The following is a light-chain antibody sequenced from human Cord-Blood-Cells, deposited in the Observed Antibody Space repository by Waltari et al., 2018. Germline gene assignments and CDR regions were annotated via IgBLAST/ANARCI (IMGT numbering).Light chain of an antibody. V-gene: IGKV2-28*01. J-gene: IGKJ3*01. CDR2: LGS. CDR1: QSILHSNGYNY. Sequence: DIVMTQSPLSLPVTPGEPASISCRSSQSILHSNGYNYLDWYLQKPGQSPQLLICLGSNRASVVPHRFSGSGSGTDFTLKISRVEAEDVGVYYCMQALQTPLTFGPGTKVDIK. CDR3: MQALQTPLT.